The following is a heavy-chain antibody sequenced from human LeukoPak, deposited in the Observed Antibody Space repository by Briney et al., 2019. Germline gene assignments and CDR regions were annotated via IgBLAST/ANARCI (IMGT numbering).Heavy chain of an antibody. CDR1: GGSISNYY. CDR2: IYYTGST. V-gene: IGHV4-59*01. CDR3: AKDRSDAFDI. D-gene: IGHD1-26*01. J-gene: IGHJ3*02. Sequence: KPSETLSLTCAVSGGSISNYYWSWIRQPPGKGLECIGYIYYTGSTTYNPSLKSRVTILVDTSKNQFSLKLSSVTAADTAVYYCAKDRSDAFDIWGQGTMVTVSS.